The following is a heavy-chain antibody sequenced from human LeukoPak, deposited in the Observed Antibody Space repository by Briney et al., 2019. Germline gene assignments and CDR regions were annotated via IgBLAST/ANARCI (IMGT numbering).Heavy chain of an antibody. V-gene: IGHV4-34*01. Sequence: SETLSLTCAVYGGSFSGYYWCWIRQPPGKGLEWVGEINHSGSTNYNPSLTRRVTISVDTSKNQFSLKLSSVTAADTAVYYCASLLDTLNYDFWSGYLDYWGQGTLVTVSS. CDR2: INHSGST. J-gene: IGHJ4*02. CDR3: ASLLDTLNYDFWSGYLDY. CDR1: GGSFSGYY. D-gene: IGHD3-3*01.